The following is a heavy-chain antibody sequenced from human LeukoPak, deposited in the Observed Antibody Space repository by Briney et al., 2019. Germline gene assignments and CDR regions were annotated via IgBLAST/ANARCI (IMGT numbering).Heavy chain of an antibody. CDR1: GFTFSSYA. V-gene: IGHV3-30*04. Sequence: PGGSLRLSCAASGFTFSSYAMHWVRQAPGKGLEGVAVISYDGSNKYYADSVKGRFTISRDNSKNTLYLQMNSLRAEDTAVYYCARGFSGSYKTFDYWGQGTLVTVSS. J-gene: IGHJ4*02. CDR2: ISYDGSNK. D-gene: IGHD1-26*01. CDR3: ARGFSGSYKTFDY.